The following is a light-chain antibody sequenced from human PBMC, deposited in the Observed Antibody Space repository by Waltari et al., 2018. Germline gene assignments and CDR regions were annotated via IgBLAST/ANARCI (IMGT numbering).Light chain of an antibody. CDR1: QSVSSN. CDR3: QQYNIGAT. Sequence: EIVMTQSPVMLSVSPGERVTLSCRASQSVSSNLAWYQQRPGHAPRLLIYATSTRVTGVPARFSGSGSGTEFSLTISSLQSEDLAVYYCQQYNIGATFGPGTKVDIK. CDR2: ATS. V-gene: IGKV3-15*01. J-gene: IGKJ3*01.